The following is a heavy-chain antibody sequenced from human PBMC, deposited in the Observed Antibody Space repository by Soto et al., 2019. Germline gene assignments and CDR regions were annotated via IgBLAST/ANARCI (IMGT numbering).Heavy chain of an antibody. J-gene: IGHJ6*03. CDR1: GYTFTSYG. CDR2: ISAYNGNT. Sequence: QVQLVQSGAEVKKPGASVKVSCKASGYTFTSYGISWVRQAPGQGLEWMGWISAYNGNTNNAQKLQGRVTMTTETSTSTVYMEAKSLRSDDTAVDYGARGGEATVTNYYYMDVWGKGTTVTVSS. V-gene: IGHV1-18*01. D-gene: IGHD4-4*01. CDR3: ARGGEATVTNYYYMDV.